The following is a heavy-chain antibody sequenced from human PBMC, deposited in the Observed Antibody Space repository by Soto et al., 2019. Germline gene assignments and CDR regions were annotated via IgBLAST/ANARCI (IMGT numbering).Heavy chain of an antibody. D-gene: IGHD6-25*01. V-gene: IGHV2-5*02. CDR2: IYWDDDK. CDR1: GFSLSTRGVG. J-gene: IGHJ4*02. Sequence: QLTLKESGPTLVQPTQTLTLTCTFSGFSLSTRGVGVGWLRQPPGKALEWLALIYWDDDKRYSPSLKSRLTITKDTSKNRVVQTMTNMDPVDTATYYGAHRRREAAGTAFDYGGQGTLVTVPS. CDR3: AHRRREAAGTAFDY.